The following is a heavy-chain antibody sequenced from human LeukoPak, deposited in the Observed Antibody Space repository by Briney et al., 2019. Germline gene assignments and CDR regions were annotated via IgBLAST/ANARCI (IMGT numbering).Heavy chain of an antibody. CDR3: ARRAGGYSHPYDY. CDR1: GFTFDDYG. CDR2: INWNGGST. Sequence: GGSLRLSCAASGFTFDDYGMSWVRQAPGKGLEWVSGINWNGGSTGYADSVKGRFTISRDNSKNTLYLQMNSLRAEDTAVYYCARRAGGYSHPYDYWGQGILVTVSS. J-gene: IGHJ4*02. D-gene: IGHD4-23*01. V-gene: IGHV3-20*04.